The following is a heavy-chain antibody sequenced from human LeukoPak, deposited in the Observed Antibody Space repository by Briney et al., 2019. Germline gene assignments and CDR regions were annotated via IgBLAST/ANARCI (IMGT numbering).Heavy chain of an antibody. Sequence: GGSLRLSCAASGFTFSSYAMHWVRQAPGKGLEWVAVISYDGSNKYYADSVKGRFTISRDNSKSTLYLQMNSLRAEDTAVYYCARPRGFGAAAGKGFDYWGQGTLVTVSS. CDR3: ARPRGFGAAAGKGFDY. V-gene: IGHV3-30-3*01. CDR2: ISYDGSNK. J-gene: IGHJ4*02. CDR1: GFTFSSYA. D-gene: IGHD6-13*01.